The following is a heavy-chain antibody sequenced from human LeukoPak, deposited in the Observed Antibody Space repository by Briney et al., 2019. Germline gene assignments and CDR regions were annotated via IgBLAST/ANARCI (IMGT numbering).Heavy chain of an antibody. Sequence: SVKVSCKASGCTFSSYAISWVRQAPGQGLEWMGGIIPIFGTANYAQKFQGRVTITADKSTSTAYMELSSLRSEDTAVYYCASPGALDYGGNSGIFDYWGQGTLVTVSS. CDR2: IIPIFGTA. J-gene: IGHJ4*02. V-gene: IGHV1-69*06. CDR3: ASPGALDYGGNSGIFDY. D-gene: IGHD4-23*01. CDR1: GCTFSSYA.